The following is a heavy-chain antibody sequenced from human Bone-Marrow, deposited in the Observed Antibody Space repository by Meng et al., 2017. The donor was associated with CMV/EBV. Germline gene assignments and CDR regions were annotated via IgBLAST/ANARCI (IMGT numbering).Heavy chain of an antibody. CDR2: IWFDGSNK. CDR3: AKGLANYYYYYGMDV. CDR1: GFTFSSYG. J-gene: IGHJ6*02. Sequence: SCAASGFTFSSYGMHWVRQAPGKGLEWVAVIWFDGSNKYYADSVKGRFTISRDNSKNTLYLQMNSLRAEDTAVYYCAKGLANYYYYYGMDVWGQGTTVTFYS. V-gene: IGHV3-33*06.